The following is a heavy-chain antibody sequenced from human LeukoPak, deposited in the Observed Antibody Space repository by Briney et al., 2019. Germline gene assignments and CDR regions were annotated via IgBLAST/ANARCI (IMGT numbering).Heavy chain of an antibody. V-gene: IGHV1-46*01. J-gene: IGHJ4*02. D-gene: IGHD1-1*01. Sequence: ASVKVSCKASGYTFTDYYIHWVRQAPGHGLEWMGISNPSGDSTNYAQKFQGRVTMTRDTSTSTVYMDLSSLRSEDTAVYYCARWTTTFLDYWGQGTLVTVSS. CDR3: ARWTTTFLDY. CDR1: GYTFTDYY. CDR2: SNPSGDST.